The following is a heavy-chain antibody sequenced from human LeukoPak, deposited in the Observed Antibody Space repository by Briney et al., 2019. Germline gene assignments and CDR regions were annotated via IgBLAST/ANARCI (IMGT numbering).Heavy chain of an antibody. CDR3: AKDSSFGAVIISDDAFDI. V-gene: IGHV3-23*01. Sequence: GGSLRLSCAASGFTFSSYAMSWVRQAPGKGLEWVSAISGSGGSTYYADSVKGRYTIPRDNSKNTLYLQMNSLRAEDTAVYYCAKDSSFGAVIISDDAFDIWGQGTMVTVSS. J-gene: IGHJ3*02. CDR1: GFTFSSYA. CDR2: ISGSGGST. D-gene: IGHD3-3*01.